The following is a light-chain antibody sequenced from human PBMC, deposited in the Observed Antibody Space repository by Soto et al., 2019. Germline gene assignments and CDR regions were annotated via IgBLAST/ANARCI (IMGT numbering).Light chain of an antibody. CDR3: VLYMGRGIWV. J-gene: IGLJ3*02. Sequence: QAVVTQEPSFSVSPGGTVTLTCGFSSGSVSDSYYPNWYQQTPGQAPRTLIYNTNTRSSGVPDRFSGSILGNKAALTITGAQADDESDYYCVLYMGRGIWVFGGGTKLTVL. CDR1: SGSVSDSYY. CDR2: NTN. V-gene: IGLV8-61*01.